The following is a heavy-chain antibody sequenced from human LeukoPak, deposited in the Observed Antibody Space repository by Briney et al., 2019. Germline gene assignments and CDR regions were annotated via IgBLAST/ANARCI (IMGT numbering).Heavy chain of an antibody. D-gene: IGHD3-22*01. CDR3: ARGGHYYDSSGFEYFQH. CDR2: INWNGGST. V-gene: IGHV3-20*04. Sequence: GGSLRLSCAASGFTFDDYGMSWVRQAPGKGLEWVSGINWNGGSTGCADSVKGRFTISRDNAKNSLYLQMNSLRAEDTALYYCARGGHYYDSSGFEYFQHWGQGTLVTVSS. J-gene: IGHJ1*01. CDR1: GFTFDDYG.